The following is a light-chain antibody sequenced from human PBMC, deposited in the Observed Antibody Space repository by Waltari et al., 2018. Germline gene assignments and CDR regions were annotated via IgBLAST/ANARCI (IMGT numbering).Light chain of an antibody. CDR3: CSYAGSSTFYV. J-gene: IGLJ1*01. CDR2: EGS. Sequence: QSALTQPASVSGSPGQSITISCTGTSSDVGTYNLVSWYQKHPGKAPKLMIYEGSKRPSGVSNRFSGSKSGNTASLTISGLQADDEADYYCCSYAGSSTFYVFGTGTKVTVL. V-gene: IGLV2-23*01. CDR1: SSDVGTYNL.